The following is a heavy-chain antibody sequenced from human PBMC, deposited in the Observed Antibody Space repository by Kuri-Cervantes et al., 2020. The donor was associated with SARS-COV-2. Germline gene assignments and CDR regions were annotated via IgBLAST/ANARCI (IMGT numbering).Heavy chain of an antibody. CDR1: GFTFSSYG. J-gene: IGHJ6*02. CDR2: IWYDGSNK. Sequence: GESLKISCAASGFTFSSYGMHWVRQAPGKGLEWVAVIWYDGSNKYYADSVKGRFTISRDNSKNTLYLQMNSLRAEDTAVYYCAKWGSGYFYYYYGMDVWGQGTTVTVSS. CDR3: AKWGSGYFYYYYGMDV. D-gene: IGHD3-22*01. V-gene: IGHV3-33*06.